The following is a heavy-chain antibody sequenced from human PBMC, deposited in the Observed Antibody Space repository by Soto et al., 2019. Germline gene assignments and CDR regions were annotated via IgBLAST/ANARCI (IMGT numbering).Heavy chain of an antibody. Sequence: GGSLRLPWAASGFTFSSYAMHCVRQDPGKGLEWVAVISYDGSNKYYADSVKGRFTISRDNSKNTLYLQMNSLRAEDTAVYYCARDRNYYDSSGYLDYWGQGTLVTVSS. V-gene: IGHV3-30-3*01. CDR2: ISYDGSNK. CDR1: GFTFSSYA. J-gene: IGHJ4*02. CDR3: ARDRNYYDSSGYLDY. D-gene: IGHD3-22*01.